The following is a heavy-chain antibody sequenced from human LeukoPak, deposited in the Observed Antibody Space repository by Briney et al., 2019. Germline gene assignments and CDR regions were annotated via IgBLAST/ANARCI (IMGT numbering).Heavy chain of an antibody. CDR2: ISGSGCST. V-gene: IGHV3-23*01. CDR3: AKSIGGVVVVAADY. Sequence: PGGSLRLSCAASGFTFSTDAMTWVRQAPGKGLERVSVISGSGCSTYYADSAKCRFTLSRDNSKNTIYLQMNSLRAEDTAVYYCAKSIGGVVVVAADYWGQGTLVTVSS. J-gene: IGHJ4*02. D-gene: IGHD2-15*01. CDR1: GFTFSTDA.